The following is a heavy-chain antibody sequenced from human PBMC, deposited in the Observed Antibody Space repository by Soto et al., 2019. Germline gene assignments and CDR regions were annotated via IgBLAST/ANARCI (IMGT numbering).Heavy chain of an antibody. Sequence: GGSLRLSCAASGFTFSSYAMHWVRQAPGKGLEWVAVISYDGSNKYYADSVKGRFTISRDNSKNTLYLQMNSLRAEDTAVYYCARAPVDYYYYYGMDVWGQGTTVTVSS. CDR1: GFTFSSYA. V-gene: IGHV3-30-3*01. CDR3: ARAPVDYYYYYGMDV. J-gene: IGHJ6*02. CDR2: ISYDGSNK.